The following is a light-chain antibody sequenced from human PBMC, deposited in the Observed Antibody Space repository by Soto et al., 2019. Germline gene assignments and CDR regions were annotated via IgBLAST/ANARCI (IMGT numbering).Light chain of an antibody. J-gene: IGKJ1*01. V-gene: IGKV1-17*01. CDR3: QQYYTFWS. Sequence: DIQMTQSPSSLSASVGDRVTITCRASQGIRNDLGWYQQKPGKAPKLLIYKASSLESGVPSRFSGSGSGTEFSLTISSLQPDDFATYHCQQYYTFWSFGQGTKVDI. CDR1: QGIRND. CDR2: KAS.